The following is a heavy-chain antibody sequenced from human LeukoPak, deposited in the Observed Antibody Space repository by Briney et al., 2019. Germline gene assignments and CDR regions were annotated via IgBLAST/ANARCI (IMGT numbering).Heavy chain of an antibody. D-gene: IGHD7-27*01. J-gene: IGHJ4*02. CDR1: GGTFSSYA. V-gene: IGHV1-69*04. Sequence: SVKVSFKASGGTFSSYAISWVRQAPGQGLEWMGRIIPILGIANYAQKFQGRVTITADKSTSTAYMELSSLRSEDTAVYYCARRPTGDPKFDYWGQGTLVTVSS. CDR3: ARRPTGDPKFDY. CDR2: IIPILGIA.